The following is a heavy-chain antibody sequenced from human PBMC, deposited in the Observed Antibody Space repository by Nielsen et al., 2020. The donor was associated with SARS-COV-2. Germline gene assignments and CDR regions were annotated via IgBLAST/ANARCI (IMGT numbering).Heavy chain of an antibody. Sequence: GESLKISCAASGFTFSSYWMSWVRQAPGKGLEWVAVISYDGSNKYYADSVKGRFTISRDNSKNTLYLQMNSLRAEDTAVYYCSSNYFDYWGQGTLVTVSS. CDR3: SSNYFDY. V-gene: IGHV3-30*03. CDR2: ISYDGSNK. J-gene: IGHJ4*02. D-gene: IGHD2-2*01. CDR1: GFTFSSYW.